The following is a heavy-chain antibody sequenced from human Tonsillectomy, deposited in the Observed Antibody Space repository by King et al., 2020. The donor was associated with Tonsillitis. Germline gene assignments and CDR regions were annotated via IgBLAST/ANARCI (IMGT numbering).Heavy chain of an antibody. CDR3: AGTTPNKRHHYYYMDV. CDR2: IYSGGST. J-gene: IGHJ6*03. CDR1: GFNVSSNY. D-gene: IGHD4-17*01. Sequence: ESGGGLVQPGGSLRLSCAGSGFNVSSNYVNWVRQAPGKGLEWVSVIYSGGSTYYADSVKGRFTSSRDNSKNTLYLQMNSLRAEDTAVYFCAGTTPNKRHHYYYMDVWGKGTSVTVSS. V-gene: IGHV3-66*01.